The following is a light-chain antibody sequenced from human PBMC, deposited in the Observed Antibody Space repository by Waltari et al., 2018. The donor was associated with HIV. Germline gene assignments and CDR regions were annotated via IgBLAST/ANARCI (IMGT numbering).Light chain of an antibody. V-gene: IGKV3-20*01. CDR3: QQYGSSPFT. J-gene: IGKJ3*01. Sequence: TQSPGTLSLSPGERATLSCRASQSVSSSYLAWYQQKPGQAPRLLIYGASSRATGIPDRFSGSGSGTDFTLTISRLEPEDFAVYYCQQYGSSPFTFGPGTKVDIK. CDR2: GAS. CDR1: QSVSSSY.